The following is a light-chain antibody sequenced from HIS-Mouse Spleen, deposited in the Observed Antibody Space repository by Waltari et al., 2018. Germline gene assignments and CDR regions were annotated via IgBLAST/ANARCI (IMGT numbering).Light chain of an antibody. V-gene: IGKV4-1*01. Sequence: DIVMTQSPDSLAVSLGERATINCKSSQSVLYSSNNKNYLAWYQQKPGQPPKLLIYWASTRGSGVPYRFSGSGSGTDFTLTISSLQAEDVAVYYCQQYYSTPRTFGQGTKLEIK. CDR1: QSVLYSSNNKNY. J-gene: IGKJ2*01. CDR2: WAS. CDR3: QQYYSTPRT.